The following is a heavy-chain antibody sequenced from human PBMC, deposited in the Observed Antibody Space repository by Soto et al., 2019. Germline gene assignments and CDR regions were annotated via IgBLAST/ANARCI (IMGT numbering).Heavy chain of an antibody. CDR2: TSYDGNNK. CDR1: GFRFKSFV. V-gene: IGHV3-30*19. Sequence: QVQLVESGGGVVQPGASLRLSCAASGFRFKSFVMHWVRQAPGKGLEWVAFTSYDGNNKDYGDSVKGRFTVSRDNSQNTLHLQMDFLRPEDTALYYWARWGTTGGFDLWGQGTLVSVSS. J-gene: IGHJ4*02. CDR3: ARWGTTGGFDL. D-gene: IGHD3-16*01.